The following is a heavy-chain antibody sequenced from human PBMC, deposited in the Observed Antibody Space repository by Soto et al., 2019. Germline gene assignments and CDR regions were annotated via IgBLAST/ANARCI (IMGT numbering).Heavy chain of an antibody. J-gene: IGHJ4*02. CDR2: ISGSGGST. Sequence: GGSLRLSCSASGFTFSSYAMSWVRQAPGKGLEWVSAISGSGGSTYYADSVKGRFTISRDNSKKTLYLQMNSLRAEDTAVYYCAKRHSSSWYYFDYRGKGTRVLVSS. V-gene: IGHV3-23*01. CDR3: AKRHSSSWYYFDY. CDR1: GFTFSSYA. D-gene: IGHD6-13*01.